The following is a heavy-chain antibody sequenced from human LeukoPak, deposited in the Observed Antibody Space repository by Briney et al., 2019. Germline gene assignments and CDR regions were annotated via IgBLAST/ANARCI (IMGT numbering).Heavy chain of an antibody. CDR2: IIPIFGTA. CDR3: ARGFERLSDQLLWFGELSRTYYYYGMDV. CDR1: GGTFSSYA. Sequence: AASVKFSCKASGGTFSSYAISWVRQAPGQGLEWMGGIIPIFGTANYAQKFQGRVTITADESTSTAYMELSSLRSEDTAVYYCARGFERLSDQLLWFGELSRTYYYYGMDVWGQGTTVTVSS. D-gene: IGHD3-10*01. V-gene: IGHV1-69*13. J-gene: IGHJ6*02.